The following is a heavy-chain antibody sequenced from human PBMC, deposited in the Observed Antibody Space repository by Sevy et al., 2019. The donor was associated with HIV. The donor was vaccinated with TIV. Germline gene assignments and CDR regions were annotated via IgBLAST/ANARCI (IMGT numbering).Heavy chain of an antibody. Sequence: GGSLRLSCAASGFTFSSYWMHWVRQAPGKGQVWVSRINSDGSSTRYADSVKGRFTISRDNAKNTLYLQMNSLRAEDTAVYYCASGWLVRGNAFDIWGQGTMLTVSS. CDR2: INSDGSST. CDR1: GFTFSSYW. V-gene: IGHV3-74*01. J-gene: IGHJ3*02. D-gene: IGHD6-19*01. CDR3: ASGWLVRGNAFDI.